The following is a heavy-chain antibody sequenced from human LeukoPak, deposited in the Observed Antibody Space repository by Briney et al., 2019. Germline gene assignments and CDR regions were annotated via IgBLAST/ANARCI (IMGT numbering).Heavy chain of an antibody. J-gene: IGHJ4*02. Sequence: PGGSLRLSCTASGFNFDDYNMSWFRQAPGKGLEWVSGITGSGGSTYYADSVKGRFTISRDNSKNTLYLQMNSLRAEDTAIYYCARDERLLSFLKWGQGTLVTVSS. D-gene: IGHD3-3*01. CDR1: GFNFDDYN. CDR2: ITGSGGST. CDR3: ARDERLLSFLK. V-gene: IGHV3-23*01.